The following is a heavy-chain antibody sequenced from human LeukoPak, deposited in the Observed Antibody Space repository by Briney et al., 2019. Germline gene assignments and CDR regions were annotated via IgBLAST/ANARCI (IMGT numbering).Heavy chain of an antibody. CDR1: GFTFSSYW. CDR3: AGAEMQVGSCTSTNCLFDH. V-gene: IGHV3-74*01. D-gene: IGHD2-2*01. Sequence: PGGSLRLFCAASGFTFSSYWMHWVRQVPGKGLLWVSRIKTDWVDTIYADSVKGLFTIPRDNARNTVSLQMNSLTVEDRAVYYCAGAEMQVGSCTSTNCLFDHWGQGTLVTVSS. CDR2: IKTDWVDT. J-gene: IGHJ4*02.